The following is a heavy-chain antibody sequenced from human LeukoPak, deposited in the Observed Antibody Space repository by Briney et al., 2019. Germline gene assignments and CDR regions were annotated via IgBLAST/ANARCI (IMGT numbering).Heavy chain of an antibody. CDR2: MNPNSGNT. J-gene: IGHJ6*03. Sequence: ASVKVSCKASGYTFTSYDINWVRQATGQGLEWMGWMNPNSGNTGYAQKFQGRVTMTRNTSISTAYMELSSLRSEDTAVYYCARKRWEVVVAATRFDYYYYYYMDVWGKGTTVTVSS. CDR1: GYTFTSYD. D-gene: IGHD2-15*01. CDR3: ARKRWEVVVAATRFDYYYYYYMDV. V-gene: IGHV1-8*01.